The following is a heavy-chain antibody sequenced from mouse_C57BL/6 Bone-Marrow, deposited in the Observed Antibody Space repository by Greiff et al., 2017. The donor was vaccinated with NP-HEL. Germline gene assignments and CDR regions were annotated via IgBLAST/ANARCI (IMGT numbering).Heavy chain of an antibody. D-gene: IGHD2-4*01. CDR3: ARKRNDYDWYFDV. V-gene: IGHV15-2*01. CDR2: ILPSIGRT. CDR1: DSEVIPIAY. Sequence: QVQLQQSGSELRSPGSSVKLSCKDSDSEVIPIAYMRWVRQKPGHGVEWIGGILPSIGRTNYGEKCEDKATSDADTLSNTAYLELNSLTSEDSAIYYCARKRNDYDWYFDVWGTGTTVTVSS. J-gene: IGHJ1*03.